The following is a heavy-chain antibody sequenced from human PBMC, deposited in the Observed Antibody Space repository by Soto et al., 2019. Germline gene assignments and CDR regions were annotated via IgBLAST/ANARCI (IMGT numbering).Heavy chain of an antibody. D-gene: IGHD2-8*01. V-gene: IGHV3-23*01. J-gene: IGHJ5*02. CDR1: GFTFSSYA. CDR2: ISGSGGST. Sequence: GGSLRLSCAASGFTFSSYAMSWVRQAPGKGLEWVSAISGSGGSTYYADSAKGRFTISRDNSKNTLYLQMNSLRAEDTAVYYCAKDIVLMVYAIPGGDWFDPWGQGTLVTVSS. CDR3: AKDIVLMVYAIPGGDWFDP.